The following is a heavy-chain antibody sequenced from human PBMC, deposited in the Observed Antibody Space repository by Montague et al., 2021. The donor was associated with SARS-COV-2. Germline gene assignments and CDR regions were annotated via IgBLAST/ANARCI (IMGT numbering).Heavy chain of an antibody. J-gene: IGHJ4*02. CDR1: GFTFGDYA. CDR3: AKDYDYYDSSGYYDY. CDR2: ISWNSGSI. D-gene: IGHD3-22*01. Sequence: SLRLSCAASGFTFGDYAMHWVRQAPGKGLEWVSGISWNSGSIGYADSVKGRFTISRDNAKNSLYLQMNSLRAEDTALYYCAKDYDYYDSSGYYDYWGQGTLVTVSS. V-gene: IGHV3-9*01.